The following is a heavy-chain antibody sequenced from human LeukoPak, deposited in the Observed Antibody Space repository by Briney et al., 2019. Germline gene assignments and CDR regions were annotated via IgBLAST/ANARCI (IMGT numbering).Heavy chain of an antibody. CDR3: ARGANWFDP. CDR2: IYYSGST. J-gene: IGHJ5*02. Sequence: SETLSLTCTVSGGSIRTYYWSWIRQPPGKGLEWIGYIYYSGSTNYNPSLKSRVTISVDTSKNQFSLKLSSVTAADTAVYKCARGANWFDPWGQGTLVTVSS. CDR1: GGSIRTYY. V-gene: IGHV4-59*01.